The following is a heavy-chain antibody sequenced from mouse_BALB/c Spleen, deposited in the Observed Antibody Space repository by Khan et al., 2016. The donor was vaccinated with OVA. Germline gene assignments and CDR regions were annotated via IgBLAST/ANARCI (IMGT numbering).Heavy chain of an antibody. D-gene: IGHD2-14*01. Sequence: QVQLQQSGPELKKPGETVQISCKASGFTFTNYGMNWVRQAPGKGLKWMGWINTYTGEPTFTDDFKGRFAFSLETSASTAYLQINSLKNEDTATYFCARVGYNGTIDFWGQGTSVTVSA. CDR1: GFTFTNYG. J-gene: IGHJ4*01. CDR2: INTYTGEP. CDR3: ARVGYNGTIDF. V-gene: IGHV9-3-1*01.